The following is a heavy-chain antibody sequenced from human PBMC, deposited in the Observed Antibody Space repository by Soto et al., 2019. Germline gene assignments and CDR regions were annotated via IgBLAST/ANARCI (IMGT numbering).Heavy chain of an antibody. CDR3: ARGDLGGFDL. CDR2: IQSDGSRT. D-gene: IGHD2-21*02. Sequence: EVQLVESEGGLVQRGGSLRLSCAASGFTFNYYWMHWVRQAPGQGLVWVAHIQSDGSRTTYADYVKGRFTISRDNAKNTMYLQMNSLRAEDTAVYYCARGDLGGFDLWGQGTTVTVSS. CDR1: GFTFNYYW. V-gene: IGHV3-74*01. J-gene: IGHJ3*01.